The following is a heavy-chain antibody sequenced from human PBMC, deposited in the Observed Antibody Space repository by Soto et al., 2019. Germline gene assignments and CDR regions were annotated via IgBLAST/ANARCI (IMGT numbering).Heavy chain of an antibody. V-gene: IGHV3-21*01. CDR2: ISSGSSYI. CDR3: ARGRSSSSSLRFHGIYYFDY. CDR1: GFTFSSYS. J-gene: IGHJ4*02. D-gene: IGHD6-6*01. Sequence: GGSLRLSCAASGFTFSSYSMNWVRQAPGKGLEWVSSISSGSSYIYYADSVKGRFTISRDNAKNSLYLQMNSLRAEDTAVYYCARGRSSSSSLRFHGIYYFDYWAQGTLDTVSS.